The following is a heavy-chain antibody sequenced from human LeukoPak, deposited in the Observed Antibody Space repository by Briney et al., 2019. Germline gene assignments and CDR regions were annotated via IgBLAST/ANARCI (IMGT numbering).Heavy chain of an antibody. CDR1: GFTFSSYW. CDR2: IKQDGSEK. J-gene: IGHJ6*02. Sequence: GGSLRLSCVASGFTFSSYWMHWVRQAPGKGLEWVATIKQDGSEKYYVDSVKGRFTISRDNAKNSLYLQMNSLRAEDTAVYYCARGKYYGMDVWGQGTTVTVSS. V-gene: IGHV3-7*01. CDR3: ARGKYYGMDV.